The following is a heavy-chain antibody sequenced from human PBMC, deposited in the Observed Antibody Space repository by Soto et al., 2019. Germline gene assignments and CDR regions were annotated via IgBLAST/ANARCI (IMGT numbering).Heavy chain of an antibody. J-gene: IGHJ4*02. D-gene: IGHD4-17*01. CDR2: IWYDGSNK. CDR3: ARAPDYGGNYFDY. CDR1: GFTFISHG. V-gene: IGHV3-33*01. Sequence: QVQLVESGGGAVQPGRSLRLSCAASGFTFISHGMHWVRQAPGKGLEWVAVIWYDGSNKYYGDSVKGRFTISRDNSKNTVYLQMNSLRGEDTAVHYCARAPDYGGNYFDYWGQGTLVTVSS.